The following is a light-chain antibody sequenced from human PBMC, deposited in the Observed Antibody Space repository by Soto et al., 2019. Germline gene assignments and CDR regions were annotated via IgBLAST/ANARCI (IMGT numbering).Light chain of an antibody. CDR1: QSVSSN. CDR2: GAS. V-gene: IGKV3-15*01. CDR3: QQYNNWPPIA. J-gene: IGKJ2*01. Sequence: EIVMTQSPATLAVSPGERATLSCRASQSVSSNLAWYQQTPGQAPRLLIYGASTRATGIPARFSGSGYGTEFTLTLSRQQSEDFAVYCCQQYNNWPPIALGQGT.